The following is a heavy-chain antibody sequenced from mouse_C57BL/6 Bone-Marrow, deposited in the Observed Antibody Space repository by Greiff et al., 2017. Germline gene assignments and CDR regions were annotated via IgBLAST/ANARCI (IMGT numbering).Heavy chain of an antibody. CDR3: AIYYGYDAAWCAY. V-gene: IGHV1-81*01. CDR1: GYTFTSYG. CDR2: IYPRSGNT. Sequence: QVQLQQSGAELARPGASVKLSCKASGYTFTSYGISWVKQRTGQGLEWIGEIYPRSGNTYYNEKFKGKATLTADKSSSTAYMELRSLTSEDSAVFFCAIYYGYDAAWCAYWGQGTLVTVSA. J-gene: IGHJ3*01. D-gene: IGHD2-2*01.